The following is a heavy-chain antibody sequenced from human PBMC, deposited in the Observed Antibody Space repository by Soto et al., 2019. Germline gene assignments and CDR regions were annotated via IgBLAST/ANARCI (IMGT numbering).Heavy chain of an antibody. D-gene: IGHD6-13*01. CDR1: GFTFSSYA. V-gene: IGHV3-23*01. J-gene: IGHJ4*02. CDR3: ARIAAAGIYYFDY. CDR2: ISGSGGST. Sequence: GGSLRLSCAAFGFTFSSYAMSWVRQAPGKGLEWVSAISGSGGSTYYADSVKGRFTISRDNSKNTLYLQMNSLRAEDTAVYYCARIAAAGIYYFDYWGQGTLVTVSS.